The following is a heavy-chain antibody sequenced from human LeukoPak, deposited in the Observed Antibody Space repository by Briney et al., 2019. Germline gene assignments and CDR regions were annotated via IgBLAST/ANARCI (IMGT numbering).Heavy chain of an antibody. J-gene: IGHJ6*02. CDR2: VYYTGST. Sequence: PSETLSLTRTVSGGSIGSFYWTWIRQTPRKGLEWIGSVYYTGSTNYNPSLKSRVTISIDTSRSQFSLKLTSVTVADTAVYYCARDSRYSYGSGGMDVWGQGTTVTVSS. CDR3: ARDSRYSYGSGGMDV. CDR1: GGSIGSFY. D-gene: IGHD3-10*01. V-gene: IGHV4-59*01.